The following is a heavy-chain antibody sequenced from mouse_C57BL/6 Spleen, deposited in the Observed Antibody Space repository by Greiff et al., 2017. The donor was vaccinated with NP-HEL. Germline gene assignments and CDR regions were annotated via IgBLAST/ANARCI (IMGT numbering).Heavy chain of an antibody. D-gene: IGHD1-1*01. J-gene: IGHJ1*03. CDR2: IYPGDGDT. CDR3: AVYGSRGYFDV. CDR1: GYAFSSSW. V-gene: IGHV1-82*01. Sequence: VQLQESGPELVKPGASVKISCKASGYAFSSSWMNWVKQRPGKGLEWIGRIYPGDGDTNYNGKFKGKATLTADKSSSTAYMQLSSLTSEDSAVYFCAVYGSRGYFDVWGKGTTVTVSS.